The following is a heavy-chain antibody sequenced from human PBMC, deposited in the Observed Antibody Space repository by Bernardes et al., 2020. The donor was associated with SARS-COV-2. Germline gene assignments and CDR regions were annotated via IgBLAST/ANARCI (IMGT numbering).Heavy chain of an antibody. Sequence: ASVKVSCKASGYTFTSYDINWVRQATGQGLEWMGWMNPNSGNTGYAQKFQGRVTMTRNTSISTAYMELSSLRSEDTAVYYCARTVGYCSSTSCYAGTGYYYYYGMDVGGQGTTVTVSS. D-gene: IGHD2-2*01. CDR3: ARTVGYCSSTSCYAGTGYYYYYGMDV. CDR2: MNPNSGNT. V-gene: IGHV1-8*01. CDR1: GYTFTSYD. J-gene: IGHJ6*02.